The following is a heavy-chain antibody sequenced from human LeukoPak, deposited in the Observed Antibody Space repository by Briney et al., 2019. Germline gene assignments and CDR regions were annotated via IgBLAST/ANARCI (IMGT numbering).Heavy chain of an antibody. D-gene: IGHD3-3*02. J-gene: IGHJ4*02. V-gene: IGHV3-21*01. CDR2: ISSSSSYI. CDR3: ARDRISYFDY. CDR1: GFTVSINY. Sequence: GGSLRLSCAVAGFTVSINYMSWVCQAPGKGLEWVSSISSSSSYIYYADSVKGRFTISRDNAKNSLYLQMNSLRAEDTAVYYCARDRISYFDYWGQGTLVTVSS.